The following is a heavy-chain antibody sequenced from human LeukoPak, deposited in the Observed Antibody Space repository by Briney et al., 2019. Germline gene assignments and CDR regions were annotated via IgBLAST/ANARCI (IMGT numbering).Heavy chain of an antibody. D-gene: IGHD3-10*01. V-gene: IGHV1-2*02. J-gene: IGHJ4*02. Sequence: ASVKVSCKASGYTFTGYYMHWVRQAPGQGLEWMGWINPNSGGTNYAQKCQGRVTMTRDTSISTAYMELSRLRSDDTAVYYCARYYGSGSYLDYWGQGTLVTVSS. CDR2: INPNSGGT. CDR1: GYTFTGYY. CDR3: ARYYGSGSYLDY.